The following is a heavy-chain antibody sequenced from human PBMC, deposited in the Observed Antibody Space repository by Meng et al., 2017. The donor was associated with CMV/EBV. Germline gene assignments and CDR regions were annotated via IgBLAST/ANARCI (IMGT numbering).Heavy chain of an antibody. CDR3: ARDRDTSLPPPDY. J-gene: IGHJ4*02. CDR1: GFTFSSYG. D-gene: IGHD1-26*01. Sequence: GESLKISCAASGFTFSSYGMHWVRQAPGKGLEWVAFIRYDGSNKYYADSVKGRFTISRDNSKNTLYLQMNSLRAEDTAVYYCARDRDTSLPPPDYWGQGTLVTVSS. V-gene: IGHV3-30*02. CDR2: IRYDGSNK.